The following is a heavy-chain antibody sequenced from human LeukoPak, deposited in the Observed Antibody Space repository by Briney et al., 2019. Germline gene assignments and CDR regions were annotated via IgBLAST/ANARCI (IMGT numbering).Heavy chain of an antibody. J-gene: IGHJ4*02. V-gene: IGHV3-30-3*01. CDR3: ARDSGYSYGTFDY. CDR1: GFTFSSYA. D-gene: IGHD5-18*01. Sequence: GGSLRLSCAASGFTFSSYAMQWLRPAPGKGLEWVAVISYDGSNKYYADPVKGRFTMYRDNSKNALYLLMNSLRAEDTAVYYWARDSGYSYGTFDYWGQGTLVTVSS. CDR2: ISYDGSNK.